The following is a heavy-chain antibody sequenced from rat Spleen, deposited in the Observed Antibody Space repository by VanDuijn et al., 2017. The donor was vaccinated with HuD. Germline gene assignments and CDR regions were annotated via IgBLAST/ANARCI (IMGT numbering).Heavy chain of an antibody. V-gene: IGHV5-25*01. Sequence: EVQLVESGGGLVQPGRSLKLSCAASGFSFSNYDMAWVRQAPTEGLEWVASITDSGGSTYYRDSVKGRFTFSRDNAKSTLDLQMDRLRSEDTATYYSARQDTAGYSNLFTYWWQGTLVTVSS. CDR3: ARQDTAGYSNLFTY. CDR1: GFSFSNYD. CDR2: ITDSGGST. J-gene: IGHJ3*01. D-gene: IGHD4-3*01.